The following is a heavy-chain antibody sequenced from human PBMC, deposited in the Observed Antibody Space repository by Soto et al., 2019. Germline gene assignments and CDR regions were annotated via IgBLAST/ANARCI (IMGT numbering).Heavy chain of an antibody. D-gene: IGHD3-10*01. CDR2: IYHSGST. V-gene: IGHV4-30-2*01. J-gene: IGHJ5*02. CDR1: GGSISSGGYS. Sequence: PSETLSLTCAVSGGSISSGGYSWSWIRQPPGKGLEWIGYIYHSGSTYYNPSLKSRVTISVDRSKNQFSLKLSSVTAADTAVYYCARAREATGYYYGSGSYGSRFDPWGQGTLVTVYS. CDR3: ARAREATGYYYGSGSYGSRFDP.